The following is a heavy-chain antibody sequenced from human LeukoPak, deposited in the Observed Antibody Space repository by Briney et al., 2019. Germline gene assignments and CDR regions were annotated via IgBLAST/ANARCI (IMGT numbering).Heavy chain of an antibody. CDR3: ARQGRWFDP. CDR2: IYYSGST. V-gene: IGHV4-39*01. J-gene: IGHJ5*02. CDR1: GDSISSSSYY. Sequence: PSETLSLTCTVSGDSISSSSYYWGWIRQPPGKGLEWIGSIYYSGSTCYNPSLKSRVTISVDTSKNQFSLKLSSVTAADTAVYYCARQGRWFDPWGQGTLVTISS.